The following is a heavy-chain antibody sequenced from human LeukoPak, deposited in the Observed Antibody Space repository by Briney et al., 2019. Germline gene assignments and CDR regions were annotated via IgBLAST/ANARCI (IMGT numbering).Heavy chain of an antibody. Sequence: GGSLRLSCAASGFTFSIHWMHWVRQAPGKGPVWVAHINSDGSSTTYADSVKGRFIISRDNAGNTLYLQMNSLRAEDTAVYYCVKGYNYGYSWDYWGQGTLVTVSS. CDR3: VKGYNYGYSWDY. V-gene: IGHV3-74*03. CDR1: GFTFSIHW. D-gene: IGHD5-18*01. J-gene: IGHJ4*02. CDR2: INSDGSST.